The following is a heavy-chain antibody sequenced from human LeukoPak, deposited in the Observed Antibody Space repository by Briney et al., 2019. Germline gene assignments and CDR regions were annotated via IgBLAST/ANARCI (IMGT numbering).Heavy chain of an antibody. D-gene: IGHD2-2*01. CDR1: VYTFTCYS. Sequence: GASVKVSCTASVYTFTCYSMHWVRQGPGQGLGWMGWINTNSGGTNYAQKFQGRVTMTRDTSISTAYTELSRLRSDDTAVYYCARDMDCSSTSCLEYYYYYYMDVWGKGTTVTVSS. J-gene: IGHJ6*03. CDR2: INTNSGGT. CDR3: ARDMDCSSTSCLEYYYYYYMDV. V-gene: IGHV1-2*02.